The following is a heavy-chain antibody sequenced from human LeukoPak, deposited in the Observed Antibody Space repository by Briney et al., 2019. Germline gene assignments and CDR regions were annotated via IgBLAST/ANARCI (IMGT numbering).Heavy chain of an antibody. CDR2: FNWDGGRT. CDR1: GFTFDEYG. CDR3: AKGYGSGSWTVYYFDY. V-gene: IGHV3-20*04. D-gene: IGHD3-10*01. J-gene: IGHJ4*02. Sequence: PGGSLRLSCAASGFTFDEYGMSWVRQPPGKGLEWVAGFNWDGGRTGYAASVKGRFTISRDNSKNSLYLQMNSLRAEDTALYYCAKGYGSGSWTVYYFDYWGQGTLVTVSS.